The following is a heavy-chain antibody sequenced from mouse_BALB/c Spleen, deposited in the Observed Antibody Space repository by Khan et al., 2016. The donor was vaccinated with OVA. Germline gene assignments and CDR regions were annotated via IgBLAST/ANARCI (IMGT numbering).Heavy chain of an antibody. J-gene: IGHJ2*01. CDR1: GYTLTSYW. CDR2: INPSNGRT. CDR3: ARLLFTFDY. V-gene: IGHV1S81*02. Sequence: QVQLQQPGAELVNPGASVNLSCKASGYTLTSYWMHWVKQRPGQGLEWIGEINPSNGRTNYNEKFKSKATLTVDKSSSTAYMQLSSQTSEDSAVXYCARLLFTFDYWGQGTPLTVSS. D-gene: IGHD2-1*01.